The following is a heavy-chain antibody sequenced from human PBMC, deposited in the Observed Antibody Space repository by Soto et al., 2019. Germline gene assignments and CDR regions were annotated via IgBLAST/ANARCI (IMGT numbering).Heavy chain of an antibody. CDR3: ARDRDVGAGYSFGAFDI. CDR1: GGTFSSHA. D-gene: IGHD1-26*01. CDR2: IIPMFGTP. J-gene: IGHJ4*02. V-gene: IGHV1-69*01. Sequence: QVQLVQSGAEVKKPGSSVRVSCKASGGTFSSHAFTWVRQAPGQGLEWMGGIIPMFGTPNYAQKFQGRLTITAESATSAMELGSLRAEDTVVFFCARDRDVGAGYSFGAFDIWGQGTLVTVSS.